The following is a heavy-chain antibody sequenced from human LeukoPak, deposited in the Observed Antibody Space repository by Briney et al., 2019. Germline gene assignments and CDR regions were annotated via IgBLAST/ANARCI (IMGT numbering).Heavy chain of an antibody. V-gene: IGHV4-39*01. J-gene: IGHJ6*02. CDR1: GASISSSDSY. CDR3: ARHVQDLGIKV. CDR2: IYRRGST. Sequence: KSSETLSLTCTGSGASISSSDSYWSWIRQPPGKGLEWIGSIYRRGSTSYNPSLKSRVTVSEDMSKNHFSLRLSSVTAADTAVYYCARHVQDLGIKVWGQGTTVTVSS.